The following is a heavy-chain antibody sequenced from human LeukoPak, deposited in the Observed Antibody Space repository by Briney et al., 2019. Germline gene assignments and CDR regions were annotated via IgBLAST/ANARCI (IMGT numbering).Heavy chain of an antibody. CDR2: ISAYNGNT. CDR1: GYTFTSYG. Sequence: ASVKVSCKASGYTFTSYGISWVRQAPGQGLEWMGWISAYNGNTNYAQKLQGRVTMTTDTSTSTAYMELSSLRSDDTAVYYCARRSGYYDSSGYYGDYWGQRTLVTVSS. V-gene: IGHV1-18*01. D-gene: IGHD3-22*01. J-gene: IGHJ4*02. CDR3: ARRSGYYDSSGYYGDY.